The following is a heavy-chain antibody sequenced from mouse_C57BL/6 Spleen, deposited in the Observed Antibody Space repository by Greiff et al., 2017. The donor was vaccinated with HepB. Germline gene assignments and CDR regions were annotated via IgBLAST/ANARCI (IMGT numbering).Heavy chain of an antibody. CDR2: IYPGSGST. V-gene: IGHV1-55*01. D-gene: IGHD2-4*01. CDR1: GYTFTSYW. J-gene: IGHJ2*01. Sequence: QVQLQQPGAELVKPGASVKMSCKASGYTFTSYWITWVKQRPGQGLEWIGDIYPGSGSTNYNEKFKSKATLTVDTSSSTAYMQLSSLTSEDSAVYYCARGRLGLTYFDYWGQGTTLTVSS. CDR3: ARGRLGLTYFDY.